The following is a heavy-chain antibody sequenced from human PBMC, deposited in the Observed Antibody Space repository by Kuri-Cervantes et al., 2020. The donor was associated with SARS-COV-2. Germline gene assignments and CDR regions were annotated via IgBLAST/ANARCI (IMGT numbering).Heavy chain of an antibody. V-gene: IGHV3-73*01. D-gene: IGHD5-18*01. J-gene: IGHJ6*02. CDR2: IRSKANSYAT. CDR3: ARVKDGWIHGMDV. CDR1: GFTFSGSA. Sequence: GESLKISCAASGFTFSGSAMHWVRQASGKGLEWVGRIRSKANSYATAYAASVKGRFTISRDDSKNTAYLQMNSLKTEDTAVYYCARVKDGWIHGMDVWGQGTTVTVSS.